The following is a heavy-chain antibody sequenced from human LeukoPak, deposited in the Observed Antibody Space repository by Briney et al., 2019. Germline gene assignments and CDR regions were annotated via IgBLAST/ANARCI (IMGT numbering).Heavy chain of an antibody. V-gene: IGHV4-39*01. J-gene: IGHJ4*02. Sequence: PSGTLSLTCTVSGGSISSSSYYWGWIRQPPGKGLEWIGSIYYSGSTYYNPSLKSRVTISVDTSKNQFSLKLSSVTAADTAVYYCARRADRLPFDYWGQGTLVTVSS. CDR1: GGSISSSSYY. D-gene: IGHD4-11*01. CDR3: ARRADRLPFDY. CDR2: IYYSGST.